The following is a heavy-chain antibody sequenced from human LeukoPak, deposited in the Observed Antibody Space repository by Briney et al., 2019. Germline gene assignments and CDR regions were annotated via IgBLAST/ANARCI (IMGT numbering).Heavy chain of an antibody. CDR2: INPNSGGT. Sequence: VASVKVSFKASGYTFTVYYMHWVRQAPGQGHEWMGWINPNSGGTNYAQKFQGRVIMTRDTSISTAYMELSRLRSDDTAVYYCARCIWFGELPPFDYWGQGTLVTVSS. CDR3: ARCIWFGELPPFDY. CDR1: GYTFTVYY. V-gene: IGHV1-2*02. D-gene: IGHD3-10*01. J-gene: IGHJ4*02.